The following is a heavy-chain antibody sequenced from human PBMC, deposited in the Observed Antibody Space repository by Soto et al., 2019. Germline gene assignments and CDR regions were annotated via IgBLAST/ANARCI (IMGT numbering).Heavy chain of an antibody. CDR3: ARYNWNYSGLDV. D-gene: IGHD1-20*01. V-gene: IGHV3-48*03. CDR1: GFTFSSYE. CDR2: ISSSGSTI. J-gene: IGHJ6*02. Sequence: GGSLRLSCAASGFTFSSYEVNWARQAPGKGLEWFSYISSSGSTIYYADSVKGRFTISRDNTKNSLYLQMDSLRAEDTAVYYCARYNWNYSGLDVWGQGTTVTVSS.